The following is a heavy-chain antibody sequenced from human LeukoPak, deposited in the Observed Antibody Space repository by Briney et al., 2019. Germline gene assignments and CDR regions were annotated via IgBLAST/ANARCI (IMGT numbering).Heavy chain of an antibody. CDR1: GYPFTSYG. J-gene: IGHJ4*02. CDR2: INPNSGGT. V-gene: IGHV1-2*02. Sequence: ASVKVSCKASGYPFTSYGITWVRQAPGQGLEWMGWINPNSGGTNYAQKFQGRVTMTRDTSISTAYMELSRLTSDDTAIYYCARAPYSSGWFDYWGQGTLVTVSS. D-gene: IGHD6-19*01. CDR3: ARAPYSSGWFDY.